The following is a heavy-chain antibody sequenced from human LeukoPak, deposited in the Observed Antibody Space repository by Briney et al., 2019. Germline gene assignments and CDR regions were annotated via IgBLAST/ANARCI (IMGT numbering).Heavy chain of an antibody. CDR1: GGSFSGYY. J-gene: IGHJ3*02. V-gene: IGHV4-34*01. D-gene: IGHD6-13*01. CDR3: ARDRAGYSSSWDDAFDI. CDR2: INHSGST. Sequence: SETLSLTCAVYGGSFSGYYWSWIRQPPGKGLEWIGEINHSGSTNYNPSLKSRVTISVDTSKNQFSLKLSSVTAADTAVYYCARDRAGYSSSWDDAFDIWGQGTMVTVSS.